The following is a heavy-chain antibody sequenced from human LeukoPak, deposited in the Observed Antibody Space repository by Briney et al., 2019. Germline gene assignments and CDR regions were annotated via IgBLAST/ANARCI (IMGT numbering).Heavy chain of an antibody. CDR2: INHSGST. CDR1: GGSFSGYY. V-gene: IGHV4-34*01. CDR3: ARASLAVVTGGGAFDI. Sequence: SETLSLTCAVYGGSFSGYYWSWIRQPPGKGLEWIGEINHSGSTNYNPSLKSRVTISVDTSKNQFSLKLSSVTAADTAVYYCARASLAVVTGGGAFDIWGQGTMVTVSS. D-gene: IGHD2-21*02. J-gene: IGHJ3*02.